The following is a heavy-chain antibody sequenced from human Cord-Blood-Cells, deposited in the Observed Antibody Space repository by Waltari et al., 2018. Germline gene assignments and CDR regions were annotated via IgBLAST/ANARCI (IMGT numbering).Heavy chain of an antibody. J-gene: IGHJ6*03. V-gene: IGHV4-34*01. CDR2: INHSGST. D-gene: IGHD6-13*01. Sequence: QLQLQQWGAGRLKPSEALSLTCAAAGGSFSGYYWSWIRQHPGKGVEWIGEINHSGSTNYNPSLKIRVTISVDTSKNQFSLKLSSVTAADTAVYYCARGGIAAYYYYYYYMDVWGKGTTVTVSS. CDR3: ARGGIAAYYYYYYYMDV. CDR1: GGSFSGYY.